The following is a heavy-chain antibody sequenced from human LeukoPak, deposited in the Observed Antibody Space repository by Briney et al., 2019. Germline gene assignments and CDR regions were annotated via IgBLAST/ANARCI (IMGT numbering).Heavy chain of an antibody. CDR2: ISGSGGST. Sequence: GGSLRLSCAASGFTFSSYAMSWVRQAPGEGLEWVSGISGSGGSTYYADSVKGRFTMSRDNSKNTLYLQMNSLRAKDTAVYYCAKSTSGWSFDSWGQGTPVSVSS. CDR1: GFTFSSYA. J-gene: IGHJ4*02. D-gene: IGHD6-19*01. V-gene: IGHV3-23*01. CDR3: AKSTSGWSFDS.